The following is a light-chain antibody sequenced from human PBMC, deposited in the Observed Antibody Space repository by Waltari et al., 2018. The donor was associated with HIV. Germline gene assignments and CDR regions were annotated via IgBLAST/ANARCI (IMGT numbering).Light chain of an antibody. J-gene: IGKJ1*01. CDR2: TEY. Sequence: DIQMTQSPSSLSTTVGDRVTITCRASQNISTYLTWYQQKSGKAPNLLIYTEYNLQTGVPSRFSGSGSGTNFTLTISGLQPEDSATYFCQQSYSTPRTFGQGTKVEIK. V-gene: IGKV1-39*01. CDR3: QQSYSTPRT. CDR1: QNISTY.